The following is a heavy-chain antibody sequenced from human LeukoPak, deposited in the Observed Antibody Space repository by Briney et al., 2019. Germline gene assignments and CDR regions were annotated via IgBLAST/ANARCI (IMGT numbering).Heavy chain of an antibody. D-gene: IGHD1-26*01. J-gene: IGHJ4*02. CDR2: INPNSGDT. V-gene: IGHV1-2*02. CDR3: ARDWRGSYFPDF. CDR1: GYTLTDYY. Sequence: SVKVSCKASGYTLTDYYMHWVRQAPGQGLEWMGWINPNSGDTNYAQKFQGRVTMTRDTSISTAYMELSRQTSDDTAVYYCARDWRGSYFPDFWGQGTLVTVSS.